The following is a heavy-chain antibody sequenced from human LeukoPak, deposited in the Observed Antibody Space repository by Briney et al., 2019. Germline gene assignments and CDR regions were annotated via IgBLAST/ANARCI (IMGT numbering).Heavy chain of an antibody. D-gene: IGHD6-13*01. V-gene: IGHV3-23*01. CDR2: ISGGGGST. CDR1: GFTFSSYA. Sequence: GGSLRLSCAASGFTFSSYAMSWVRQAPGKGLEWVSAISGGGGSTYYADSVKGRFTISRDNSKNTLYLQMNSLRAEDTAVYYCAKVAAAGTGGYVYYYYYGMDVWGQGTTVTVSS. J-gene: IGHJ6*02. CDR3: AKVAAAGTGGYVYYYYYGMDV.